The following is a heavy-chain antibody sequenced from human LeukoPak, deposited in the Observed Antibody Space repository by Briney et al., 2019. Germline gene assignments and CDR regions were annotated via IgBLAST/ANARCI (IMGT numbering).Heavy chain of an antibody. V-gene: IGHV3-53*04. J-gene: IGHJ6*02. Sequence: GGSLRLSCAASGFTVSSNYMSWVRQAPGKGREWVSVIYSGGSTYYADSVKGRFTISRHNSKNTLYLQMNTLRAEDTAVYYCARDRGKRWFGELLKTSYGMDVWGQGTTITVSS. CDR2: IYSGGST. CDR3: ARDRGKRWFGELLKTSYGMDV. CDR1: GFTVSSNY. D-gene: IGHD3-10*01.